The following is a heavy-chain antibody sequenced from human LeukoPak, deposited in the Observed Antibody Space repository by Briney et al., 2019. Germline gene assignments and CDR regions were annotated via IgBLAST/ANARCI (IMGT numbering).Heavy chain of an antibody. CDR3: ASPEPYCTSTSCPLDY. CDR2: INPSGGTT. V-gene: IGHV1-46*01. CDR1: GYTFTTYY. D-gene: IGHD2-2*01. J-gene: IGHJ4*02. Sequence: ASVKVSCKASGYTFTTYYIHWVRQAPGQGLEWMGIINPSGGTTSYAQKFQGRVTMARDTSTSTVYMELSSLRSEDTAVYYCASPEPYCTSTSCPLDYWGQGTLVTVSP.